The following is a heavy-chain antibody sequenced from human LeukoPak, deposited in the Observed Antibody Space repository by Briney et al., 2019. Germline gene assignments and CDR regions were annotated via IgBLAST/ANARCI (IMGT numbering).Heavy chain of an antibody. V-gene: IGHV4-59*01. D-gene: IGHD3-22*01. CDR1: DDYLKNYF. CDR3: ARGTRRYYDGSGYYYGEFDY. J-gene: IGHJ4*02. Sequence: PSETLSLTCTVSDDYLKNYFWTWVRQSPGKGLEWVGYVFYSGSTSYNPSLRSRLTMSVDTSKSQFSLNLKSVTAADTAVYYCARGTRRYYDGSGYYYGEFDYWGQGILVTVSS. CDR2: VFYSGST.